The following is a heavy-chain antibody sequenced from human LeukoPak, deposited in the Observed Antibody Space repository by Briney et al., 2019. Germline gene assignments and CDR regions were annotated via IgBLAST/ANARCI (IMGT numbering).Heavy chain of an antibody. V-gene: IGHV4-59*12. CDR3: ARDGGSYYGRSYYYYMDV. Sequence: SETLSLTCTVSGGSISSYYWSWIRQPPGKGLEWIGYIYYSGSANYNPSLKSRVTISVDTSKNQFSLKLSSVTAADTAVYYCARDGGSYYGRSYYYYMDVWGKGTTVTISS. CDR1: GGSISSYY. CDR2: IYYSGSA. J-gene: IGHJ6*03. D-gene: IGHD1-26*01.